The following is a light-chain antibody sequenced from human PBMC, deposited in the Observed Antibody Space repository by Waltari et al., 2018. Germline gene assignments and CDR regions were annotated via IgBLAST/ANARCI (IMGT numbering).Light chain of an antibody. CDR2: CAS. CDR1: QNVLYAYNNKNF. Sequence: DIVMTQSPDTLAVSLGEKATINCKSSQNVLYAYNNKNFLSWYQQKPGQPPRLLIYCASTREAGGPARFSGGGSGGDFSLTISIMQTDDAAVYYCQQYHSTPYTFGPGTKLEI. J-gene: IGKJ2*01. CDR3: QQYHSTPYT. V-gene: IGKV4-1*01.